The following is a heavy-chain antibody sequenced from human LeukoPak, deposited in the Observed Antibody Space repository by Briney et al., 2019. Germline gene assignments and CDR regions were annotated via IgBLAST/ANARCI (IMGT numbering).Heavy chain of an antibody. CDR2: ISAHNQNT. D-gene: IGHD3-10*01. V-gene: IGHV1-18*01. J-gene: IGHJ4*02. Sequence: ASVKVSCKASGYTFLNYDFTWVRQAPGQGLEWMGWISAHNQNTKYAQRFQGGVTMTADTSTTTAYMELRSLRSDDTAVYYCARVADYGSGSHLFDHWGQGTLVAVSS. CDR1: GYTFLNYD. CDR3: ARVADYGSGSHLFDH.